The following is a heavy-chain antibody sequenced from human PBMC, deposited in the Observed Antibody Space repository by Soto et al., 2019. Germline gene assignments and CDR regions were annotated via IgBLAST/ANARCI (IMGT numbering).Heavy chain of an antibody. CDR3: ARVGGNDFWTTYYKNYFDP. J-gene: IGHJ5*02. CDR1: GFTFSTHA. CDR2: ISGSGGST. Sequence: PGGSLRLSCAASGFTFSTHAMTWVRQAPGRGLEWVSSISGSGGSTYYADSVKGRFTISRDNSKDTLFLQMSSLRAEDTAVYYCARVGGNDFWTTYYKNYFDPWGQGTLVTVSS. V-gene: IGHV3-23*01. D-gene: IGHD3-3*01.